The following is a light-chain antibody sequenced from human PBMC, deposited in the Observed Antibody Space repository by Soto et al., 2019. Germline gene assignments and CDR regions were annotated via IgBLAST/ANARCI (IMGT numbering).Light chain of an antibody. Sequence: QSVLTQPASVSGSPGQSITISCTGTSSDVGGYNHVSWYQHSPGKAPKLILFAVSDRPSGVSHRFSGSKSGNTASLAISGLQAEDEADYYCCSYTSLSTVVFGGGTKVTVL. J-gene: IGLJ2*01. CDR2: AVS. CDR3: CSYTSLSTVV. V-gene: IGLV2-14*01. CDR1: SSDVGGYNH.